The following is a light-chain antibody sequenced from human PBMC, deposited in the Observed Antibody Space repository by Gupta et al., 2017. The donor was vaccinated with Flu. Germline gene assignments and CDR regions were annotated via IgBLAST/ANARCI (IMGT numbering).Light chain of an antibody. J-gene: IGKJ1*01. CDR1: QRISSY. Sequence: GDRVTSTCRASQRISSYLYWYHQKPGKDPKLLIYAESSLQSGVPSRFSGSGACTDFSLTISSLQPEDFATYYCQQSYSPPWTFGQGTKVEIK. CDR2: AES. CDR3: QQSYSPPWT. V-gene: IGKV1-39*01.